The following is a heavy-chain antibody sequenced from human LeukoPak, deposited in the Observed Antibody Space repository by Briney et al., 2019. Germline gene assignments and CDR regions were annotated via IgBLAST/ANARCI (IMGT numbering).Heavy chain of an antibody. CDR3: ARARRDGYNFAI. CDR2: INPNSGGT. CDR1: GYTFTGYY. D-gene: IGHD5-24*01. J-gene: IGHJ3*02. Sequence: ASVKVSCKASGYTFTGYYMHWVRQAPGRGLEWMGWINPNSGGTNYAQKFQGRVTMTRDTSISTAYMELSRLRSDDTAVYYCARARRDGYNFAIWGQGTMVTVSS. V-gene: IGHV1-2*02.